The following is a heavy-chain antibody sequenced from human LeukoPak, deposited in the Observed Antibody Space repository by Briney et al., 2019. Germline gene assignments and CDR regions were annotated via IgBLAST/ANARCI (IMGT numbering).Heavy chain of an antibody. V-gene: IGHV1-24*01. Sequence: ASVKVSCKVSGYTLTELSMHWVRQAPGKGLEWMGGFDPEDGETIYAQKFQGRVTMTEDTSTDTAYMELNSLRSEDTAVYYCGYSSSSYYYYGMDVWGQGTTVTVSS. D-gene: IGHD6-13*01. J-gene: IGHJ6*02. CDR3: GYSSSSYYYYGMDV. CDR2: FDPEDGET. CDR1: GYTLTELS.